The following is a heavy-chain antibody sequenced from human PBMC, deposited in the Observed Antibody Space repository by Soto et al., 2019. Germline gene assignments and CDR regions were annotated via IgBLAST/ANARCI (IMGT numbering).Heavy chain of an antibody. CDR1: GYPFSDNQ. CDR2: VNPKSDDT. D-gene: IGHD4-4*01. J-gene: IGHJ5*02. Sequence: ASVKVSCKASGYPFSDNQIHWLRRAPGQGLEWMGRVNPKSDDTNYAQKFQGRVTMTRDTSIDTAYLELTGLTSDDTATYYCARKHSLDYIRWGLDPWGQGTLVTVSS. V-gene: IGHV1-2*02. CDR3: ARKHSLDYIRWGLDP.